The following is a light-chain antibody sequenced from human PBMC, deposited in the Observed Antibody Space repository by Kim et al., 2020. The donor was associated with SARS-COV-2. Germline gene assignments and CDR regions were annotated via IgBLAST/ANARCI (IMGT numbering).Light chain of an antibody. CDR2: DAA. CDR1: HNIGIN. V-gene: IGKV3-11*01. J-gene: IGKJ4*01. Sequence: PGEGATLSCRASHNIGINLAWYQQTRGQAPRLLIYDAAIRATGIPDKFSGSGSGTDFTLTISGLDPEDFGIYFCQQHSEWPPAPSFGGGTKVDIK. CDR3: QQHSEWPPAPS.